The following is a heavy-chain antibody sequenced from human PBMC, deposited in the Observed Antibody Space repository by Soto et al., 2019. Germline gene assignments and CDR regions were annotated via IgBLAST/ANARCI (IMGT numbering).Heavy chain of an antibody. CDR2: IIPIFGTA. D-gene: IGHD2-15*01. CDR1: GGTFSSYA. CDR3: ARAYCSGGSCYSPPYYYYGMDV. J-gene: IGHJ6*02. Sequence: QVQLVQSGAEVKKPGSSVKVSCKASGGTFSSYAISWVRQAPGQGLEWMGGIIPIFGTANYAQKFQGRVTITADESTSTAYMELSSLRSEDTAVYYCARAYCSGGSCYSPPYYYYGMDVWGQGTTVTVSS. V-gene: IGHV1-69*12.